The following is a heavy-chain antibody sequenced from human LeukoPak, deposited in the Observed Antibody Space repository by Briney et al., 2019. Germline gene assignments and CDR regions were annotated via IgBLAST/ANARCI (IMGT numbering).Heavy chain of an antibody. CDR2: IIPILGIA. V-gene: IGHV1-69*04. D-gene: IGHD3-3*01. CDR3: ASSDFWGHRPFDY. J-gene: IGHJ4*02. Sequence: PGASVTVSCKASGGTFSSFAISWVRQAPGQGLQWMGRIIPILGIANYAQKFQGRVTITADKSTSTAYMELSSLRSEDTAVYYCASSDFWGHRPFDYWGQGTLVTVSS. CDR1: GGTFSSFA.